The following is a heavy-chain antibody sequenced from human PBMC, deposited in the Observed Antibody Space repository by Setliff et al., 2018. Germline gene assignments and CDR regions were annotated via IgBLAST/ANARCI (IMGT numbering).Heavy chain of an antibody. CDR1: GFTFGDFA. J-gene: IGHJ5*01. CDR3: KGGWGATFHS. D-gene: IGHD1-26*01. Sequence: GSLRLSCAASGFTFGDFAMTWVRQAPGKGLEWFSGIGGRGISTYYADSVKGRFIISRDNSENTLYLQMNSLRAEDAAIYCLKGGWGATFHSWGQGTLVTVSS. V-gene: IGHV3-23*01. CDR2: IGGRGIST.